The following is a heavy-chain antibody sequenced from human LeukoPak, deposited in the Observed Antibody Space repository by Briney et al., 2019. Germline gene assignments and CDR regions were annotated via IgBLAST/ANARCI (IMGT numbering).Heavy chain of an antibody. Sequence: PGGSLRLSCSASGFTFSSYAMHWVRQAPGKGLEYVSAISSNGGSTYYADSVKGRFTISRDNAKNSLYLQMNSLRAEDTAVYYCARDRIIYGDYGDAFDIWGQGTMVTVSS. V-gene: IGHV3-64*04. J-gene: IGHJ3*02. D-gene: IGHD4-17*01. CDR3: ARDRIIYGDYGDAFDI. CDR2: ISSNGGST. CDR1: GFTFSSYA.